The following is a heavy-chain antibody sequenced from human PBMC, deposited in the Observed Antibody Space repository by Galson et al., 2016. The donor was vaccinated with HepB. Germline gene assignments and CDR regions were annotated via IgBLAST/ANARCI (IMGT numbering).Heavy chain of an antibody. CDR3: ASAPAATESDY. D-gene: IGHD6-25*01. CDR1: GFTFSGSW. V-gene: IGHV3-7*01. J-gene: IGHJ4*02. CDR2: IKQDGSEK. Sequence: SLRLSCAASGFTFSGSWMTWVRQAPGTGLEWVANIKQDGSEKNYVDSVKGRFTISRDNAKNLVYLQMNSLRAEDTAMYYCASAPAATESDYWGQGTLVTVSP.